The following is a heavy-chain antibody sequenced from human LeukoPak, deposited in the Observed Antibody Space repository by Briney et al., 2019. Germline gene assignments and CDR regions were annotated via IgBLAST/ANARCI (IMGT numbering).Heavy chain of an antibody. CDR3: ARSYYYGSGSYAFDY. J-gene: IGHJ4*02. Sequence: GGSLRLSCAASGFTFSSYSMNWVRQAPGKGLEWVSYISSSSSTIYYADSVKGRFTISRDNAKNSLYLQMNSLRAEDTAVYYCARSYYYGSGSYAFDYWGQGTLVTVSS. V-gene: IGHV3-48*01. CDR2: ISSSSSTI. CDR1: GFTFSSYS. D-gene: IGHD3-10*01.